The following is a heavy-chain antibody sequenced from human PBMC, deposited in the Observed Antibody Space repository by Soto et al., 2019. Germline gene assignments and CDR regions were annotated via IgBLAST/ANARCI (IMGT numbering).Heavy chain of an antibody. V-gene: IGHV3-30*18. CDR2: ISYDGSNK. CDR1: GFTFSSYG. Sequence: PGGSLRLSCAASGFTFSSYGMHWVRQAPGKGLEWVAVISYDGSNKYYADSVKGRFTISRDNSKNTLYLQMNSLRAEDTAVYYCAKSGRATYYYDSSGYHFDYWGQGTLVTVSS. D-gene: IGHD3-22*01. CDR3: AKSGRATYYYDSSGYHFDY. J-gene: IGHJ4*02.